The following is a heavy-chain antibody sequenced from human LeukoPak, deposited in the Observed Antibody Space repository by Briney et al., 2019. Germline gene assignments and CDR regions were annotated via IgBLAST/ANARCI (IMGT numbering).Heavy chain of an antibody. J-gene: IGHJ6*02. CDR1: GFTFSIHG. CDR2: IINSGGTT. D-gene: IGHD3-10*01. V-gene: IGHV3-48*02. CDR3: ARVGRGVYGMDV. Sequence: PGGSLRLSCAASGFTFSIHGMNWVRQAPGKGLGWVSYIINSGGTTYYTDSVQGRFTISRDNARNSLYLQMNSLRDEDTAVYYCARVGRGVYGMDVWGQGTTVSVSS.